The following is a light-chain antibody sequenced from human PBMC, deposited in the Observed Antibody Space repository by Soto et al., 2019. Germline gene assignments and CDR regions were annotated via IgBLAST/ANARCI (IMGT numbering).Light chain of an antibody. CDR1: QGISSN. V-gene: IGKV3-15*01. Sequence: DIEMTQSPSTLSASPGDRATLSCRASQGISSNLAWYQQKPGQAPKLLIYGASTLATGIPSRFSGSGSGTEFTLTISSLQPEDFAVYYCQQHNNWPHTFGQGTKLEIK. CDR2: GAS. CDR3: QQHNNWPHT. J-gene: IGKJ2*01.